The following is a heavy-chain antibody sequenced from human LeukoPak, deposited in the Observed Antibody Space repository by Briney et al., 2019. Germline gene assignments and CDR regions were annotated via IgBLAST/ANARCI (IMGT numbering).Heavy chain of an antibody. CDR2: INEDGSVK. Sequence: GGSLRLSCAASGFTFNYYWVSWVRQAPGKGLDFVANINEDGSVKHYVDYVKGRFTISRDNAKNSVYLHMNSLRAEDTAVYYCATSAAAAGTEWGQGILVTVSS. D-gene: IGHD6-13*01. J-gene: IGHJ4*02. V-gene: IGHV3-7*03. CDR1: GFTFNYYW. CDR3: ATSAAAAGTE.